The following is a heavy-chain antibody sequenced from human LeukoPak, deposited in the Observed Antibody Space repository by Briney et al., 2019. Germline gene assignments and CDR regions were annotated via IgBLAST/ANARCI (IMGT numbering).Heavy chain of an antibody. Sequence: PGGSLRLSCAASGFTVSSNYMSWVRQAPGKGLEWVSVIYSGGSTYYADSVKGRFTISRDNSKNTLYLQMNSLRAEDTAVYYCAADVRLLWFGDRSYAFDIWGQGTMVTVSS. J-gene: IGHJ3*02. CDR3: AADVRLLWFGDRSYAFDI. CDR2: IYSGGST. D-gene: IGHD3-10*01. CDR1: GFTVSSNY. V-gene: IGHV3-53*01.